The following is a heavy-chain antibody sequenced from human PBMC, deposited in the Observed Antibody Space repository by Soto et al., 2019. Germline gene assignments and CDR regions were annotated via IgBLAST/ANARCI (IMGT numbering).Heavy chain of an antibody. Sequence: QVQLVQSGAEVIKPGSSVMVSCKASGGTFNTYGISWVRQAPGQGLEWMGGIVPFFGLSNNAQKFQGRVTISADESTNTAYMELSSLRSDDTAVYYCAITLAARLHYYFFDYWGQGTLVTVSS. CDR1: GGTFNTYG. V-gene: IGHV1-69*01. CDR3: AITLAARLHYYFFDY. D-gene: IGHD6-6*01. J-gene: IGHJ4*02. CDR2: IVPFFGLS.